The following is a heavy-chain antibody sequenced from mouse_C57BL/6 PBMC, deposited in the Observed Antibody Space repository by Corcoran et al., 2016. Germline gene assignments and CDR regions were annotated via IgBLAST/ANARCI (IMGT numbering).Heavy chain of an antibody. CDR2: ISYDGSN. V-gene: IGHV3-6*01. J-gene: IGHJ2*01. Sequence: DVQLQESGPGLVKPSQSLSLTFSVTGYSITSGYYWNWIRQFPGNKLEWMGYISYDGSNNYNPSLKNRISITRDTSKNQFFLKLNSVTTEDTATYYCARGSGYVLDYWGQGTTLTVSS. D-gene: IGHD3-2*02. CDR1: GYSITSGYY. CDR3: ARGSGYVLDY.